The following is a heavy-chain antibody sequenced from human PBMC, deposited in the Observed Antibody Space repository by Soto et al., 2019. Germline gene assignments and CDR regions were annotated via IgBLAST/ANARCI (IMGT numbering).Heavy chain of an antibody. D-gene: IGHD5-12*01. Sequence: QVQLVESGGGVVQPGRSLRLSCAASGLTFSRYAMHWVRQAPGKGLEWVAVIIYDGSNKHYADSVQGQFTISRDNSKNTLYLQMNSLRAEDTAVYYCAAELGNTGYDGHDYWGQGTLVTVSS. J-gene: IGHJ4*02. V-gene: IGHV3-30*04. CDR2: IIYDGSNK. CDR3: AAELGNTGYDGHDY. CDR1: GLTFSRYA.